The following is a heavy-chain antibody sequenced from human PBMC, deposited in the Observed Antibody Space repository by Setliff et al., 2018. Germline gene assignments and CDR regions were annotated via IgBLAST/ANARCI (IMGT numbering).Heavy chain of an antibody. J-gene: IGHJ5*02. CDR1: GGSISSGSYY. CDR2: IYTSGST. CDR3: ARGSYRTSNWFDP. V-gene: IGHV4-61*02. Sequence: PSETLSLTCTVSGGSISSGSYYWSWIRQPAGKGLEWIGRIYTSGSTNYNPSLKSRVTISVDTSKNQFSLKLSSVTAADTAVYYCARGSYRTSNWFDPWGQGTLVTVSS. D-gene: IGHD4-4*01.